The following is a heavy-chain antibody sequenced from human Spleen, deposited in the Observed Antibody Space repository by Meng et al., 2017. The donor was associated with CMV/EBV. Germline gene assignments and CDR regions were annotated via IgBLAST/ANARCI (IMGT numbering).Heavy chain of an antibody. J-gene: IGHJ4*02. CDR3: AREVGAAPFLDY. CDR2: ISSSSSYI. D-gene: IGHD2-15*01. V-gene: IGHV3-21*01. Sequence: GESLKISCAASGFTFSSYSMNWVRQAPGKGLEWVSSISSSSSYIYYADSVKGRFTISRDNAKNSLYLQMNCLRAEDTAVYYCAREVGAAPFLDYWGQGTLVTVSS. CDR1: GFTFSSYS.